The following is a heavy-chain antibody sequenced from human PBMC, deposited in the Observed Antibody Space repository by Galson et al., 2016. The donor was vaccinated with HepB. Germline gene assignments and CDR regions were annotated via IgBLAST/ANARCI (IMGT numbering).Heavy chain of an antibody. CDR1: GFTFSSYA. CDR3: ARLVENWNEAGRFDS. V-gene: IGHV3-23*01. Sequence: SLRLSCAASGFTFSSYAMRWVRQAPGKGLEWVSSISGDGAPYYVDSMKGRFTISRDNSKDTLYLQMNSLRAEDTAVYYCARLVENWNEAGRFDSWGQGTLVTVSS. CDR2: ISGDGAP. D-gene: IGHD1-1*01. J-gene: IGHJ4*02.